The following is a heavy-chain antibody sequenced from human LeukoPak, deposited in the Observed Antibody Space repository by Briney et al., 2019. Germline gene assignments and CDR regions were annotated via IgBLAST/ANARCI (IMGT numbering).Heavy chain of an antibody. D-gene: IGHD6-19*01. CDR2: ISGSSRYI. CDR3: AREGVAGPYGMHV. CDR1: GFTFSPYS. Sequence: GGSLRLSCAASGFTFSPYSLNWVRQAPGKGLQWVSSISGSSRYIFYADSVKGRFTISRDNANNSLYLQMNSLRAEDTAVYYCAREGVAGPYGMHVWGQGTTVTVAS. V-gene: IGHV3-21*01. J-gene: IGHJ6*02.